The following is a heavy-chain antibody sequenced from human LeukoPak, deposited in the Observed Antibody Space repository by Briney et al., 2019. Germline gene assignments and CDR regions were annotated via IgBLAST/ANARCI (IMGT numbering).Heavy chain of an antibody. CDR1: GGSISSSSYY. Sequence: SETLSLTCTVSGGSISSSSYYWGWIRQPPGKGLEWIGSIYYSGSTYYNPSLKSRVTISVDTSKNQFSLKLSSVTAADTAVYYCAYTYCSSTSCYFRRTMDVWGKGTTVTVSS. CDR2: IYYSGST. CDR3: AYTYCSSTSCYFRRTMDV. D-gene: IGHD2-2*01. V-gene: IGHV4-39*07. J-gene: IGHJ6*03.